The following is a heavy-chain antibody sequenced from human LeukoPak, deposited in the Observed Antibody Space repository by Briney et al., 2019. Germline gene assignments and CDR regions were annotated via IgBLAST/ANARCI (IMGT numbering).Heavy chain of an antibody. V-gene: IGHV3-20*04. CDR2: INWNGGST. CDR1: GFTFGDYG. J-gene: IGHJ6*03. D-gene: IGHD3-10*01. CDR3: AKVMKGSERLTMVRGVIIKTAGLYYMDV. Sequence: TGGSLRLSCAASGFTFGDYGMTWVRQAPGKGLEWVSNINWNGGSTRYADSVKGRFTISRDNSKNTVYLQMNSLRAEDTAVYYCAKVMKGSERLTMVRGVIIKTAGLYYMDVWGKGTTVTVSS.